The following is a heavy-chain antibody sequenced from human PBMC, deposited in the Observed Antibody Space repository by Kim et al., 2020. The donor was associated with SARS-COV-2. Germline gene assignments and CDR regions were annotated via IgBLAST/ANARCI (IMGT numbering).Heavy chain of an antibody. CDR2: INPYSGDT. CDR3: ARSEHFWSGHYLDY. V-gene: IGHV1-2*02. J-gene: IGHJ4*02. CDR1: GYTLTDYY. Sequence: ASVKVSCKASGYTLTDYYIHWVRQAPGQGLEWMGWINPYSGDTNYAQKFQGRVTMTRDTSISTPYVELSSLRSDDTAVYYCARSEHFWSGHYLDYWGQGTLITVSS. D-gene: IGHD3-3*01.